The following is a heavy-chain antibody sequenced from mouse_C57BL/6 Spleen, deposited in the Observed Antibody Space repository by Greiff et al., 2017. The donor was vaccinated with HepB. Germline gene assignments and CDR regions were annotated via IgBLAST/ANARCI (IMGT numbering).Heavy chain of an antibody. J-gene: IGHJ4*01. CDR1: GYTFTDYN. V-gene: IGHV1-18*01. CDR3: ARIYYYGSSHYYAMDY. D-gene: IGHD1-1*01. CDR2: INPNNGGT. Sequence: VQLQQSGPELVKPGASVKIPCKASGYTFTDYNMDWVKQSHGKSLEWIGDINPNNGGTIYNQKFKGKATLTVDKSSSTAYMELRSLTSEDTAVYYCARIYYYGSSHYYAMDYWGQGTSVTVSS.